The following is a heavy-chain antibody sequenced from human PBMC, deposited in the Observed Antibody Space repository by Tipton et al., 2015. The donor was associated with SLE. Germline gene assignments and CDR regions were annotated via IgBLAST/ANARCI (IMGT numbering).Heavy chain of an antibody. D-gene: IGHD3-3*01. CDR1: GFIFSNYA. V-gene: IGHV3-23*01. CDR3: ARSPVDYWNGYSA. Sequence: SLRLSCEGSGFIFSNYAMSWVRQAPGKGLEWVSAITGSGDRTYYIDSVKGRFTISRDNSKNSLYLQMSGLRAEDTAVYYCARSPVDYWNGYSAWGPGTLVTVSS. J-gene: IGHJ4*02. CDR2: ITGSGDRT.